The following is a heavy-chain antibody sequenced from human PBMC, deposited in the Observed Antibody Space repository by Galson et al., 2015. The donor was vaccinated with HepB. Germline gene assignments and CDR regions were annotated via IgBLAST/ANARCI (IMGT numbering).Heavy chain of an antibody. J-gene: IGHJ5*02. CDR1: GYSFTSYW. CDR3: ASTRSTPYSSSSQPDNWFDP. D-gene: IGHD6-6*01. Sequence: QSGAEVKKPGESLRISCKGSGYSFTSYWISWVRQMPGKGLEWMGRIDPSDSYTNYSPSFQGHVTISADKSISTAYLQWSSLKASDTAMYYCASTRSTPYSSSSQPDNWFDPWGQGTLVTVSS. CDR2: IDPSDSYT. V-gene: IGHV5-10-1*01.